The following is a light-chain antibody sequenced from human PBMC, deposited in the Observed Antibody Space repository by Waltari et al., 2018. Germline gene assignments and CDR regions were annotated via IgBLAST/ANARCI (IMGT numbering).Light chain of an antibody. Sequence: QSALTQPASVSGSPGQSITISCTGTSRDVGGYNYVSWYQQHPGQAPKLMIYEVSNRPSGVSNRFSGSKSGNTASLTISGLQAEDEADYYCSSYTSRVVFGEGTKLTVL. CDR2: EVS. J-gene: IGLJ2*01. V-gene: IGLV2-14*01. CDR3: SSYTSRVV. CDR1: SRDVGGYNY.